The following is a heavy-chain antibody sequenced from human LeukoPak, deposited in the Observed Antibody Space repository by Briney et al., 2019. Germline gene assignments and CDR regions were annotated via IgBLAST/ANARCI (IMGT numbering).Heavy chain of an antibody. CDR3: ARGNILSGYRLDF. D-gene: IGHD3-9*01. CDR2: IHYTGGT. Sequence: SETLSLTCAVYGGSISGYYWSWIRRPPGKGLEWVGEIHYTGGTSYNPSLKSRATISIDTSKNQLSLKLSSVTAADTAVYYCARGNILSGYRLDFWGQGALVTVSS. J-gene: IGHJ4*02. CDR1: GGSISGYY. V-gene: IGHV4-34*01.